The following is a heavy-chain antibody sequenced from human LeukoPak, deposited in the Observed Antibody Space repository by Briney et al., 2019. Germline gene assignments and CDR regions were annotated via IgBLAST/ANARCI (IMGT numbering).Heavy chain of an antibody. D-gene: IGHD3-22*01. V-gene: IGHV1-2*02. CDR3: ARDPTYYYDSSGYPPDY. J-gene: IGHJ4*02. CDR2: INPNSGGT. Sequence: ASVKVSCKAPGYTFTGYYMHWVRQAPGQGLEWMGWINPNSGGTNYAQKFQGRVTMTRDTSISTAYMELSRLRSDDTAVYYCARDPTYYYDSSGYPPDYWGQGTLVTVSS. CDR1: GYTFTGYY.